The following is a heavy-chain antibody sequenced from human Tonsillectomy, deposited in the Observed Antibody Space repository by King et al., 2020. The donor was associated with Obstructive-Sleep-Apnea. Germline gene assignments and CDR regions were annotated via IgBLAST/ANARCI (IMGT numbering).Heavy chain of an antibody. Sequence: VQLQESGPGLVKPSETLSLTCTVSGGSFSNYYWNWIRPPPGKGLEWIGYIYYSGSTYYNPSLKSRVTISVDTSKNQFSLNLSSVTAADTAVYYCARSSVADQFDYWGQGTLVTVSS. J-gene: IGHJ4*02. CDR1: GGSFSNYY. D-gene: IGHD6-19*01. CDR3: ARSSVADQFDY. V-gene: IGHV4-59*01. CDR2: IYYSGST.